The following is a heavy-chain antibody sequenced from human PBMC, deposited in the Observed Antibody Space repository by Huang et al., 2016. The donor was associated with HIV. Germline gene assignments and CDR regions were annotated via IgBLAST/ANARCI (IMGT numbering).Heavy chain of an antibody. CDR3: ATVDYYDTSGPQRGYFDN. CDR2: ILPTLGTA. Sequence: QVQLVQSGAEVKKPGSSVKVSCKAAGGSFRNFAIGWVRQAPGQGLEWMGWILPTLGTANYAQKVQGRVTIIADESTSTAYMELSSLRSEDTAVYYCATVDYYDTSGPQRGYFDNWAREPWSPSPQ. J-gene: IGHJ4*02. CDR1: GGSFRNFA. D-gene: IGHD3-22*01. V-gene: IGHV1-69*01.